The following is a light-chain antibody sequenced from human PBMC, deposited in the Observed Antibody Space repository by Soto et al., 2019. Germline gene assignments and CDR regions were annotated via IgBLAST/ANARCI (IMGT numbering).Light chain of an antibody. CDR2: AAS. V-gene: IGKV3-20*01. Sequence: EIVLTQSPGTLSLSQGERATLSCRASQSLSTGYLAWYQQKPGQAPRLLIYAASTRATGIPDRFSGSGSGTDFTLTISRLGPEDFAVYYCQQYDSSSYTCGQGTKLEIK. J-gene: IGKJ2*01. CDR1: QSLSTGY. CDR3: QQYDSSSYT.